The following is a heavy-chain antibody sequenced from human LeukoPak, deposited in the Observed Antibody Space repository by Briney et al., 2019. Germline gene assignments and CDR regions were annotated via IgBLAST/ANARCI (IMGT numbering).Heavy chain of an antibody. CDR1: GGSVTPSY. CDR2: FRYSGNT. D-gene: IGHD6-19*01. V-gene: IGHV4-59*02. CDR3: AATGKWLAFDY. Sequence: SETLSLTCTVSGGSVTPSYWSWIRQPPGKGLEWIGNFRYSGNTNYNPSLESRVTISLDTSKNQFSLKLSSVTAADAAVYYCAATGKWLAFDYWGQGILVTVSS. J-gene: IGHJ4*02.